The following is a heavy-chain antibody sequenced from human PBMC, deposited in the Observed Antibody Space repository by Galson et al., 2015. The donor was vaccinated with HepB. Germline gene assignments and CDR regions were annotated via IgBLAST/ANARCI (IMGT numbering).Heavy chain of an antibody. V-gene: IGHV1-69*13. CDR2: IIPIFGTA. CDR1: GGTFSSYA. D-gene: IGHD3-10*01. Sequence: SVKVSCKASGGTFSSYAISWVRQAPGQGLEWMGGIIPIFGTANYAQKFQGRVTITADESTSTAYMEPSSLRSEDTAVYYCASPTNPMVRGVLHFDYWGQGTLVTVSS. J-gene: IGHJ4*02. CDR3: ASPTNPMVRGVLHFDY.